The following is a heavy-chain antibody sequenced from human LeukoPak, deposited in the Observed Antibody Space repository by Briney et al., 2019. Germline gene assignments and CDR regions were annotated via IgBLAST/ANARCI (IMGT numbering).Heavy chain of an antibody. D-gene: IGHD2-2*01. CDR2: ISGSGGST. J-gene: IGHJ4*02. V-gene: IGHV3-23*01. CDR1: GFTFSSYA. CDR3: AKDTRLGLIVVVPASFDY. Sequence: PGGSLRLSCAASGFTFSSYAMSWVRQAPGKGLEWVSAISGSGGSTYYADSVKGRFTISRDNSKNTLYLRMNSLRAEDTAVYYCAKDTRLGLIVVVPASFDYWGQGTLVTVSS.